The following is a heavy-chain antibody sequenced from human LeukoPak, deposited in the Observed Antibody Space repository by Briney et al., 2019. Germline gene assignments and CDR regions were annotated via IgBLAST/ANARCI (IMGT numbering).Heavy chain of an antibody. CDR2: ISAYNGNT. CDR3: ARYDSGWTEDYYYGMDV. Sequence: ASVTVSCTASGYTFTSYGISWVRQAPGQGLEWMGWISAYNGNTNYAQKLQGRVTMTTDTSTSTAYMELRSLRSDDTAVYYCARYDSGWTEDYYYGMDVWGQGTTVTVSS. CDR1: GYTFTSYG. J-gene: IGHJ6*02. V-gene: IGHV1-18*01. D-gene: IGHD6-19*01.